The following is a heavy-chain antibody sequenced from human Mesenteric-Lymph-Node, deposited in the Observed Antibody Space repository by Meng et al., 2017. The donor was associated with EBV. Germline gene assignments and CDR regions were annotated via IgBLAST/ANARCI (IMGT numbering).Heavy chain of an antibody. J-gene: IGHJ4*02. CDR2: ISPHNGDT. Sequence: QVQLVQSGGEVKRPGASGQVSGKASVYTFTSYGISWVRQAPGQGLEWMGWISPHNGDTNYAQKLQGRVTMTTDTSTSTAYMELRSLRSDDTAVYYCAVDFWSGYYRFDYWGQGTLVTVSS. V-gene: IGHV1-18*01. D-gene: IGHD3-3*01. CDR1: VYTFTSYG. CDR3: AVDFWSGYYRFDY.